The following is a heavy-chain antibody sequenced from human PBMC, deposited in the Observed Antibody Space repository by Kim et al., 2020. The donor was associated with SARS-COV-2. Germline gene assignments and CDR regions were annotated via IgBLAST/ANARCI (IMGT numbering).Heavy chain of an antibody. CDR3: ARVGAVPAAMLWFDP. V-gene: IGHV4-30-4*01. D-gene: IGHD2-2*01. CDR2: IYYSGST. CDR1: GGSISSGDYY. J-gene: IGHJ5*02. Sequence: SETLSLTCTVSGGSISSGDYYWSWIRQPPGKGLEWIGYIYYSGSTYYNPSLKSRVTISVDTSKNRFSLKLSSVTAADTAVYYCARVGAVPAAMLWFDPWGQGTLVTVSS.